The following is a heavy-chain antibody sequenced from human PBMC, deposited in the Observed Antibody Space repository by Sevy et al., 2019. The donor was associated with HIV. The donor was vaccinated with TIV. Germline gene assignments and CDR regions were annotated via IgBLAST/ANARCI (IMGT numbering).Heavy chain of an antibody. D-gene: IGHD3-22*01. J-gene: IGHJ4*02. CDR3: ARDRGYYDSSNDSDY. V-gene: IGHV1-2*06. CDR1: GYTFTGYY. Sequence: ASVKVSCKASGYTFTGYYMHWVRQAPGQGLEWMGRINPNSGGTNYAQKFQGRVTMTRDTSISTAYMELSRLRSDDTAVYYCARDRGYYDSSNDSDYWGQGTLVTVSS. CDR2: INPNSGGT.